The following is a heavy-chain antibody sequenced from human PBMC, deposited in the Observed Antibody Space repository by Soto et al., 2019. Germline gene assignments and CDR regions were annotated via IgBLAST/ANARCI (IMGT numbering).Heavy chain of an antibody. J-gene: IGHJ4*02. CDR1: GFPVSYGYY. Sequence: PSETLSLTCGVSGFPVSYGYYWGWIRQPPGKGLEWLGSIYQSGKTYYNPSLKSRLTLSMDTSKNEFSVRLRSVTAADTAVYFCARLYCSSVSCYNDYWGPGVQVTVPS. CDR3: ARLYCSSVSCYNDY. CDR2: IYQSGKT. D-gene: IGHD2-2*01. V-gene: IGHV4-38-2*01.